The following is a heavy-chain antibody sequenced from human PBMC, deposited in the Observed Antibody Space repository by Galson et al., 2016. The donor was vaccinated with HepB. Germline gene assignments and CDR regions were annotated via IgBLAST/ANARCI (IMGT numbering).Heavy chain of an antibody. V-gene: IGHV3-21*06. CDR1: RFTFSIYS. CDR2: ISSDTNYK. CDR3: ARDVVSGSYFDY. Sequence: SLRLSCAASRFTFSIYSMNWVRQAPGEGLEWVSSISSDTNYKYYADSVRGRFTISRDNAKNSLYLQMNSLRVEDTGVYYCARDVVSGSYFDYWGQGTLVTVSS. J-gene: IGHJ4*02. D-gene: IGHD1-26*01.